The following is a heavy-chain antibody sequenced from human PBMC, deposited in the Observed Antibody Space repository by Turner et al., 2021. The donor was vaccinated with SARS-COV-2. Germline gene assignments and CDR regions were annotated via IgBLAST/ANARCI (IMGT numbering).Heavy chain of an antibody. D-gene: IGHD5-12*01. J-gene: IGHJ6*02. CDR1: GFPLSNYW. CDR3: SRSSVDSGYEDDYYYYYGMDV. CDR2: IKEDGSEK. Sequence: EVQLVASGGGLVQPGGSLRLSCAASGFPLSNYWMSWVRQAPGKGLEWVANIKEDGSEKYYVDSVKGRFTISRDNAKNSLYLQMNSLRAEDTAVYYCSRSSVDSGYEDDYYYYYGMDVWGQGTTVTVSS. V-gene: IGHV3-7*03.